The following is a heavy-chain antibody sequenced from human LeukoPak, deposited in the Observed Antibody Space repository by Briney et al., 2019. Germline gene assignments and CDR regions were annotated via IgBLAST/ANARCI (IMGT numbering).Heavy chain of an antibody. Sequence: PGGSLRLSCAASGFTFTDYYMTWIRQAPGKGLEWVSYISSSSSDTNYADSVKGRFTISRDNARNSLYLQMNSLRAEGTAVYYCARDSPAGRTYFDYWGQGTLVTVSS. D-gene: IGHD1-1*01. CDR3: ARDSPAGRTYFDY. J-gene: IGHJ4*02. CDR1: GFTFTDYY. V-gene: IGHV3-11*05. CDR2: ISSSSSDT.